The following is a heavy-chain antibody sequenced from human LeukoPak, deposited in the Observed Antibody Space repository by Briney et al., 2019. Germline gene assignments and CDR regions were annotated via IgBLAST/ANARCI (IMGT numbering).Heavy chain of an antibody. CDR1: GFSFSEYA. D-gene: IGHD1-26*01. CDR2: ITYGGST. J-gene: IGHJ4*02. V-gene: IGHV3-23*01. Sequence: GGSLRLSCAASGFSFSEYAMSWVRQAPGKGLEWVSGITYGGSTYYTDSVKGRVTISRDNSNNRLYLQMDSVRAEDTAVYYCAKGRWEPPLVGSCGQGTLVSVSS. CDR3: AKGRWEPPLVGS.